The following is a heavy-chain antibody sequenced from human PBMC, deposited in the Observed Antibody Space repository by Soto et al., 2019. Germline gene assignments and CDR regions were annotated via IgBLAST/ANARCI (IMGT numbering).Heavy chain of an antibody. V-gene: IGHV4-31*11. CDR3: AREDKSYGYDS. D-gene: IGHD5-18*01. J-gene: IGHJ4*02. CDR2: ISYSGST. CDR1: GGSISSGGYS. Sequence: SETLSLTCAVSGGSISSGGYSWSWIRQPPGKGLEWIGSISYSGSTYYNPSLRSRVIISVDTSKNQFSLKLSSVTAADTAVYYCAREDKSYGYDSWGQGTLVTVSS.